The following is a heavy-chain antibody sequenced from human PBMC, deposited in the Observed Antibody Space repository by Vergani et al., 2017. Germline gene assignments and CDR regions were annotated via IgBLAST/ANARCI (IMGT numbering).Heavy chain of an antibody. CDR3: ARAPVAGNCFDP. J-gene: IGHJ5*02. D-gene: IGHD6-19*01. V-gene: IGHV4-31*02. CDR2: ISYTGST. Sequence: QVQLQESGPGLVKPSQTLSLTCIVSGVSINSGGYFWSWIRQHPGKGLEWVGYISYTGSTTYNPSLKSRVIVSVDTTKNQFSLKLTSVTAADTAIYYCARAPVAGNCFDPWGQGTLVTVSS. CDR1: GVSINSGGYF.